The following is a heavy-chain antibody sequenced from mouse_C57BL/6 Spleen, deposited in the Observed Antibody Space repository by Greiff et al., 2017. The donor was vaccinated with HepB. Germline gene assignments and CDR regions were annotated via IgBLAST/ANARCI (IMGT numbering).Heavy chain of an antibody. J-gene: IGHJ2*01. CDR1: GYTFTDYY. CDR3: ARREGYFDY. V-gene: IGHV1-26*01. CDR2: INPNNGGT. Sequence: VQLQQSGPELVKPGASVKISCKASGYTFTDYYMNWVKQSHGKSLEWIGDINPNNGGTSYNQKFKGKATLTVDKSSSTAYMELRSLTSEDSAVYYCARREGYFDYWGQGTTLTVSS.